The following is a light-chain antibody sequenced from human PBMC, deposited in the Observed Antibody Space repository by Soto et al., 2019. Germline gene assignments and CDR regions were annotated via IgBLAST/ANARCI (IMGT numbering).Light chain of an antibody. CDR2: DAC. Sequence: DIQMTQAPSTLSASVLYRVSSTCLAIQSISSWLAWYQQKPGKAPKLLIYDACSLESGVPSRFSGSGSGTEFTLTISSLQPDDFATYYCQHYNTYFLTFGGGTKVDIK. CDR1: QSISSW. CDR3: QHYNTYFLT. J-gene: IGKJ4*01. V-gene: IGKV1-5*01.